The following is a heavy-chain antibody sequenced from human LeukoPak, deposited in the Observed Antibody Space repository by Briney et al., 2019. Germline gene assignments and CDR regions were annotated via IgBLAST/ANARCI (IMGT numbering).Heavy chain of an antibody. CDR3: GRIFNIWGTFRNT. CDR1: GFDFSDFW. D-gene: IGHD3-16*02. Sequence: GGSLRLSCAAAGFDFSDFWMSWVRHVPGKGLEWVANINDDGSEKNYLESLKGRFTISRDNANNSVSLHMTALRAEDTAIYYCGRIFNIWGTFRNTWGQGTQVTVSS. V-gene: IGHV3-7*01. CDR2: INDDGSEK. J-gene: IGHJ4*02.